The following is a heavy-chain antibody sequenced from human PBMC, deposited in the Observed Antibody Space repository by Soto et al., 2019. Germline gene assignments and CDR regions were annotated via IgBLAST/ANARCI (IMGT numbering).Heavy chain of an antibody. D-gene: IGHD4-17*01. CDR2: ISWNSGSI. CDR3: AKAVVPYGDYVALGY. Sequence: GRSLRLSCAASGFTFDDYAMHWVRQAPGKGLEWASGISWNSGSIGYADSVKGRFTISRDNAKNSLYLQMNSLRAEDTALYYCAKAVVPYGDYVALGYWGQGTLVTLSS. J-gene: IGHJ4*02. V-gene: IGHV3-9*01. CDR1: GFTFDDYA.